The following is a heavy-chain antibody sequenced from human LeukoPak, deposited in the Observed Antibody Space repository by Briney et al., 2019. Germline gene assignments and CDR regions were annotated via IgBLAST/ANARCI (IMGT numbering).Heavy chain of an antibody. Sequence: SETLSLTCTVSGGSISSYYWSWIRQPPGKGLEWIGYIYYSGSTNYNPSLKSRVTISVDTSKNQFSLKLSSVTAADTAVYYCARDSSYYYGMGVWGQGTTVTVSS. CDR3: ARDSSYYYGMGV. CDR2: IYYSGST. J-gene: IGHJ6*02. V-gene: IGHV4-59*01. CDR1: GGSISSYY.